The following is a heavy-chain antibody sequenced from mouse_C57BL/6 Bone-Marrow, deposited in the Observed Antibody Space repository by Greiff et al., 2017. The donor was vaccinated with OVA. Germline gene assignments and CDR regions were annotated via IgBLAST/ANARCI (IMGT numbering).Heavy chain of an antibody. Sequence: QVQLQQSGAELVKPGASVKLSCKASGYTFTEYTIHWVKQRSGQGLEWIGWFYPGSGSIKYNEKFKDKATLTADKSSSTVYMELSRLTSEDSAVYFCARHEEGGTYYGSSFFAYWGQGTLVTVSA. J-gene: IGHJ3*01. CDR1: GYTFTEYT. V-gene: IGHV1-62-2*01. CDR2: FYPGSGSI. CDR3: ARHEEGGTYYGSSFFAY. D-gene: IGHD1-1*01.